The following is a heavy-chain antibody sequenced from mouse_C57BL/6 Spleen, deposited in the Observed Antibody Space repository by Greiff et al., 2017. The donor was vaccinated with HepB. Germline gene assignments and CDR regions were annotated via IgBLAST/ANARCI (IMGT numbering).Heavy chain of an antibody. J-gene: IGHJ1*03. CDR3: TDYYCSCFDV. Sequence: EVQRVESGGGLVQPGGSMKLSCVASGFTFSNYWMNWVRQSPEKGLEWVAQIRLKSDNYATHYAESVKGRFTISRDDSKISVYLQMNNLRAEDTGVYYCTDYYCSCFDVWGTGTTVTVSS. CDR1: GFTFSNYW. V-gene: IGHV6-3*01. D-gene: IGHD1-1*01. CDR2: IRLKSDNYAT.